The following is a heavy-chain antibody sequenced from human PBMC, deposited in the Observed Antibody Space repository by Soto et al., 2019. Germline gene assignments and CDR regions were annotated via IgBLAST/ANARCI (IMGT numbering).Heavy chain of an antibody. CDR1: GYTLTELS. Sequence: GASVKVSCKVSGYTLTELSMHWVRQAPGKGLEWMGGFDPEDGETIYAQKFQGRVTMTEDTSTDTAYMELSSLRSEDTAVYYCATWGSGYYYTPYYYYYYGMDVWGQGTTVTVSS. D-gene: IGHD3-22*01. V-gene: IGHV1-24*01. J-gene: IGHJ6*02. CDR3: ATWGSGYYYTPYYYYYYGMDV. CDR2: FDPEDGET.